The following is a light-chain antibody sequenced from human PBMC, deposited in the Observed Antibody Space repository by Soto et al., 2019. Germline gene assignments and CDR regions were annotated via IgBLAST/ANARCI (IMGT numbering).Light chain of an antibody. V-gene: IGKV1-39*01. CDR1: QSISTY. Sequence: DIQMTQSPSSLSASVGDRVTITCRASQSISTYLSWYHQKPGKAPKLLIYAASTLQSGVPSRLSGRGSGTDFTLTISSLQPQDSATYFSQPSYHAPLTFGHGNKVETK. CDR2: AAS. CDR3: QPSYHAPLT. J-gene: IGKJ1*01.